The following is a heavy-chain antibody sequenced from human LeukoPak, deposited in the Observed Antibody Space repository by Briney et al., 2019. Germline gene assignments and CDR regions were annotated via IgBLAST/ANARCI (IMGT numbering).Heavy chain of an antibody. V-gene: IGHV3-7*01. Sequence: PGGSLRLSCAASGFTPSSYWMSWVRQAPGKWLEWVANIKQDGSEKYYVDSVKGRFTISRDNAKNSLYLQMNSLRAEDTAVYYCARDFQGGATDYWGQGTLVTVSS. CDR2: IKQDGSEK. CDR3: ARDFQGGATDY. J-gene: IGHJ4*02. D-gene: IGHD1-26*01. CDR1: GFTPSSYW.